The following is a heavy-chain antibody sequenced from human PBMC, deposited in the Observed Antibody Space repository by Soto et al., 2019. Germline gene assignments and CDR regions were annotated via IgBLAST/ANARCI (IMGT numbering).Heavy chain of an antibody. D-gene: IGHD6-19*01. CDR1: GFTCSDYY. Sequence: QVQLVESGGGLVKPGGSLRLSCAASGFTCSDYYMSWIRQAPGKGLEWVSYISSSSSYTNYADSVKCRFTISRDNPKNSLELQRDSVGDEGTAVDYCARGAAQWLGTVAFDVWGQGQMVTVAS. CDR2: ISSSSSYT. J-gene: IGHJ3*01. CDR3: ARGAAQWLGTVAFDV. V-gene: IGHV3-11*06.